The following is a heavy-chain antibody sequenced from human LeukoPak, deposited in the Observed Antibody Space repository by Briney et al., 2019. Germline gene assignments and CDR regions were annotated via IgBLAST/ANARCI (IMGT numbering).Heavy chain of an antibody. CDR1: GFTFSSYA. Sequence: PGGSLRLSCAASGFTFSSYAMSWVRQAPGKGLEWVSGISDSGGSTYCADSVKGRFTISRDNSKNTLYLQMNSLRAEDTAVYYCATRSSPVSEDYMDVWGKGTTVTVSS. CDR3: ATRSSPVSEDYMDV. CDR2: ISDSGGST. J-gene: IGHJ6*03. V-gene: IGHV3-23*01.